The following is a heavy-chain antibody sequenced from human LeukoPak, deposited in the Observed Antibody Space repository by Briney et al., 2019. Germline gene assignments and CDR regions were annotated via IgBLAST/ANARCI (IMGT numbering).Heavy chain of an antibody. CDR1: GYPVTSDYC. CDR2: IYHSGST. Sequence: PSETLTLTCAPYGYPVTSDYCSGWIRQPPGKGLEWIGSIYHSGSTYYNPSLKSRVTISGDTSKNQFYLKLSSVTAADAAVYYRERGSMAARGSFDYGGQGTLVTVSS. J-gene: IGHJ4*02. CDR3: ERGSMAARGSFDY. D-gene: IGHD6-6*01. V-gene: IGHV4-38-2*01.